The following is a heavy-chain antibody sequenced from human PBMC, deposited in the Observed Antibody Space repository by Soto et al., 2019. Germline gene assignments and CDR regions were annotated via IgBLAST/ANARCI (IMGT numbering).Heavy chain of an antibody. CDR2: ISYDGSNE. J-gene: IGHJ4*02. D-gene: IGHD3-22*01. CDR1: GFTFRNYK. V-gene: IGHV3-30*18. Sequence: PGGSLRLSCEASGFTFRNYKMNWVRQAPGKGLEWVAHISYDGSNEHYVDSVKGRFTISRDNSKNTLYLQMTSLRAEDTAVYYCAKDSYYHDSSGYYSFDYWGQGTLVTVSS. CDR3: AKDSYYHDSSGYYSFDY.